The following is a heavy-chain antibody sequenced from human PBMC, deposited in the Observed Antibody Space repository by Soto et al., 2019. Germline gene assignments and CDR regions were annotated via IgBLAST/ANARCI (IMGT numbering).Heavy chain of an antibody. V-gene: IGHV4-39*01. CDR1: GCSINNYY. J-gene: IGHJ4*02. Sequence: SETLSLTCSFSGCSINNYYWALIRQSPGKGLESIGNIYYTGSTYYNPSLKSRVTISVDMSKNQFSLKVKFVTAADTAVYYCARLGILDYFDHWGQGALVTVSS. CDR3: ARLGILDYFDH. D-gene: IGHD5-18*01. CDR2: IYYTGST.